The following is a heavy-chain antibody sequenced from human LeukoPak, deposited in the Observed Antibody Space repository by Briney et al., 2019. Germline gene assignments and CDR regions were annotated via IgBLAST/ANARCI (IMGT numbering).Heavy chain of an antibody. D-gene: IGHD3-10*01. Sequence: ASVKVSCKASGYTFTSYGISWARQAPGQGLEWMGWISAYNGNTNYAQKLQGRVTMTTDTSTSTAYMELRSLRSDDTAVYYCARDREAYYYGSGSYYNVFDYWGQGTLVTVSS. V-gene: IGHV1-18*01. CDR1: GYTFTSYG. CDR2: ISAYNGNT. CDR3: ARDREAYYYGSGSYYNVFDY. J-gene: IGHJ4*02.